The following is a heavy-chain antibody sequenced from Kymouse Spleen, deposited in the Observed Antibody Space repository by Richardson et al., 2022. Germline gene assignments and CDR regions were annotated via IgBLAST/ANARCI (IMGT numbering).Heavy chain of an antibody. CDR2: ISWNSGSI. Sequence: EVQLVESGGGLVQPGRSLRLSCAASGFTFDDYAMHWVRQAPGKGLEWVSGISWNSGSIGYADSVKGRFTISRDNAKNSLYLQMNSLRAEDTALYYCAKDRCSSTSCYGSGSPYYYYYGMDVWGQGTTVTVSS. CDR1: GFTFDDYA. J-gene: IGHJ6*02. CDR3: AKDRCSSTSCYGSGSPYYYYYGMDV. D-gene: IGHD2-2*02. V-gene: IGHV3-9*01.